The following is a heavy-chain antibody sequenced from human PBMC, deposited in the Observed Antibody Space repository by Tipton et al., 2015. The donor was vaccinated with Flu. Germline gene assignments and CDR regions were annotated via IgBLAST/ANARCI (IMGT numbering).Heavy chain of an antibody. CDR2: IVVGSGDT. Sequence: QSGAEVKKPGTSVKVSCKASGFTFSISAIHWVRQTRGQGLEWIGWIVVGSGDTNYAQKFQERLTISRDMSTSTAYMELSGLRSEDTAVFYCAADVNRDGDYMDVWGKGTTVTVSS. CDR1: GFTFSISA. V-gene: IGHV1-58*02. D-gene: IGHD2-21*01. CDR3: AADVNRDGDYMDV. J-gene: IGHJ6*03.